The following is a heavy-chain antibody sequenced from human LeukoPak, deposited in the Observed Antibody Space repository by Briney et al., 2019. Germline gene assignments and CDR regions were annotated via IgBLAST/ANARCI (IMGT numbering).Heavy chain of an antibody. Sequence: GGSLRLSCAASGFTFSSYWMSWVRQAPGKGLEWVANIKQDGSEKYYVDSVKGRFTISRDNAKNSLYLQMNSLRAEDTAVYYCARGWDSSSWYNWFDPWGQGTLVTVSS. CDR2: IKQDGSEK. CDR1: GFTFSSYW. V-gene: IGHV3-7*01. J-gene: IGHJ5*02. D-gene: IGHD6-13*01. CDR3: ARGWDSSSWYNWFDP.